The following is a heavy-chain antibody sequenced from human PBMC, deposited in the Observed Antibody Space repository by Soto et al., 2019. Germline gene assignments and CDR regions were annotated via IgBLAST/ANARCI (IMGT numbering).Heavy chain of an antibody. CDR1: GYTFTSYD. Sequence: AAVKVSCKASGYTFTSYDIYWVRQATGQGLEWMGWMNPNTGNSGYAQKFQGRVTMTSDTSISTAHMELSSLRSEDTAVYYCARRAETNGWNGFGADKYYFDFWGQGTLVTVSS. CDR2: MNPNTGNS. D-gene: IGHD1-1*01. J-gene: IGHJ4*02. CDR3: ARRAETNGWNGFGADKYYFDF. V-gene: IGHV1-8*01.